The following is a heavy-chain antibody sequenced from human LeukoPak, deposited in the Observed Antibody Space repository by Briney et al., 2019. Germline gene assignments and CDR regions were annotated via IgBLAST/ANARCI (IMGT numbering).Heavy chain of an antibody. V-gene: IGHV1-69*05. Sequence: SVKVSCKASGGTFSNYVFSWVRQAPGQGLEWMGGIIPIFGTVNYAQKFQGRVTITTDESTSTAYMELSSLRSEDTAVYYCARDIWMATMGTPSYWGQGTLVTVSS. CDR3: ARDIWMATMGTPSY. D-gene: IGHD5-24*01. CDR2: IIPIFGTV. J-gene: IGHJ4*02. CDR1: GGTFSNYV.